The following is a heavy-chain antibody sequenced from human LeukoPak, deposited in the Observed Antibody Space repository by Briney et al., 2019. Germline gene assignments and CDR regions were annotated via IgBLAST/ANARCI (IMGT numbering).Heavy chain of an antibody. V-gene: IGHV1-69*13. Sequence: GASVKVSCKASGYAFSSYGISWVRQAPGQGLEWMGGIIPIFGTANYAQKFQGRVTITADESTSTAYMELSSLRSEDTAVYYCARSPLCSSTSCYYGQFFDYWGQGTLVTVSS. CDR3: ARSPLCSSTSCYYGQFFDY. CDR1: GYAFSSYG. CDR2: IIPIFGTA. J-gene: IGHJ4*02. D-gene: IGHD2-2*01.